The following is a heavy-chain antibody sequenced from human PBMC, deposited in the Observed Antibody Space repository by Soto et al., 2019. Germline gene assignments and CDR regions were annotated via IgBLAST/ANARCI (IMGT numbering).Heavy chain of an antibody. D-gene: IGHD3-10*01. V-gene: IGHV4-34*01. Sequence: PSETLSLTCTVSGGSISSYYWSWIRQPPGKGLEWIGEINHSGSTNYNPSLKSRVTISVDTSKNQFSLKLSSVTAADTAVYYCARERALLLWFGELINWFDPWGQGTLVTVSS. J-gene: IGHJ5*02. CDR2: INHSGST. CDR3: ARERALLLWFGELINWFDP. CDR1: GGSISSYY.